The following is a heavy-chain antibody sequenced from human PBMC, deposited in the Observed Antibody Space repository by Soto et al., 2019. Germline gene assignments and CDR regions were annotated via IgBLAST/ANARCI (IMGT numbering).Heavy chain of an antibody. Sequence: HLQLQESGSRLVTETLSLTCTVSGDSINDDGHSWSWIRQPPGEALDWIGYIYQTGTTQYNPSLSSRVSISADRSKNQFSLHLTSVTAADTAVYYCARAVFCTDGFCFPNWLDPWGQGILVTVSS. CDR2: IYQTGTT. CDR1: GDSINDDGHS. D-gene: IGHD2-8*01. V-gene: IGHV4-30-2*01. J-gene: IGHJ5*02. CDR3: ARAVFCTDGFCFPNWLDP.